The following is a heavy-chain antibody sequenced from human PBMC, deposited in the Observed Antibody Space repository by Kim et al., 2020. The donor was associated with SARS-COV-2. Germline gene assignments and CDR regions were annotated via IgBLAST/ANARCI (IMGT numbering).Heavy chain of an antibody. J-gene: IGHJ3*02. CDR3: AKPPDDGTDWGRSFDI. CDR2: FSPGDGDT. CDR1: GYTFTRFS. V-gene: IGHV1-46*01. Sequence: ASVKVSCKASGYTFTRFSLHWFRQAPGQGLEWMGVFSPGDGDTTHAQKFQGRVTMTGDTSTTTVYMELSSLRSDDTAVYYCAKPPDDGTDWGRSFDIWGQ. D-gene: IGHD3-16*01.